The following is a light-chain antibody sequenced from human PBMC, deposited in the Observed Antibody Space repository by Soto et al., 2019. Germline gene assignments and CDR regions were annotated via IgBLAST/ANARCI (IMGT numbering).Light chain of an antibody. V-gene: IGKV1D-13*01. CDR1: QGISSA. CDR2: DAS. CDR3: QQFNDYPPA. J-gene: IGKJ5*01. Sequence: IQLTQSPSSLSASAGDRVTITCRASQGISSALAWYQQKPGKAPKLLIYDASNLQSGVPSRFSGSGSDTDFTLTINGLQPEDVATYYCQQFNDYPPAFGQGTRLEIK.